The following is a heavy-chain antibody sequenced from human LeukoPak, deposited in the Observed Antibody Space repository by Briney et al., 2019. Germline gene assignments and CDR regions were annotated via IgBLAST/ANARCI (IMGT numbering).Heavy chain of an antibody. CDR2: LIPIYGSA. Sequence: ASVKVSCKASGGGFTFTSHAISWVRQAPGQGLEWMGGLIPIYGSANYAQKFQGRVTITSDESTRTVYMELSSLRPEDSAVYYCAGFFYDNSGDAFDIWGQGTMVTVSS. D-gene: IGHD3-22*01. V-gene: IGHV1-69*13. CDR3: AGFFYDNSGDAFDI. J-gene: IGHJ3*02. CDR1: GGGFTFTSHA.